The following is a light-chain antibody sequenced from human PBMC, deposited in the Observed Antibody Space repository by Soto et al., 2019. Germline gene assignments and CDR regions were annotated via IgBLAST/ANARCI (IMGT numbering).Light chain of an antibody. CDR2: ANN. V-gene: IGLV1-40*01. CDR3: QSYDSSMSASVV. J-gene: IGLJ2*01. Sequence: QSVLTQPPSVSGAPGQRVTISCTGNSSNIGTGYDVHWYQLLPGTAPKLLIYANNNRPSGVPDRFSGSRSGTSASLAITGLKAEDEADYYCQSYDSSMSASVVFGGGTKVTVL. CDR1: SSNIGTGYD.